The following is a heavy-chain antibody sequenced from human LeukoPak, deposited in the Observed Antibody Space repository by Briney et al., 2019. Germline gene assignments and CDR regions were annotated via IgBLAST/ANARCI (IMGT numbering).Heavy chain of an antibody. CDR2: ISAYNGNT. J-gene: IGHJ4*02. CDR3: ARENGLRSAAGSYYFDY. D-gene: IGHD6-13*01. V-gene: IGHV1-18*01. CDR1: GYTFTSYG. Sequence: EASVKVSCKASGYTFTSYGISWVRQAPGQGLEWMGWISAYNGNTNYAQKLQGRVTMITDTSTSTAYMELRSLRSDDTAVYYCARENGLRSAAGSYYFDYWGQGTLVTVSS.